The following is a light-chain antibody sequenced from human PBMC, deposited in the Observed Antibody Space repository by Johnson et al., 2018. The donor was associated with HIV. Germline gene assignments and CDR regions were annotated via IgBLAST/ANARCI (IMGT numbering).Light chain of an antibody. CDR2: DNN. CDR1: SSNIGKNY. CDR3: GTWDSSLSAGGYV. J-gene: IGLJ1*01. Sequence: QSVLTQPPSVSAAPGQKVTISCSGSSSNIGKNYVCWYQQLPGTAPKLLIYDNNKRPSGIPDRFSGSRSGTSATLGITGLQTGDEADYYCGTWDSSLSAGGYVFGTGTKVTVL. V-gene: IGLV1-51*01.